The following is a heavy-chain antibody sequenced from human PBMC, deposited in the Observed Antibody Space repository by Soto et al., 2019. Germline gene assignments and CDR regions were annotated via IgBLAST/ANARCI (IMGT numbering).Heavy chain of an antibody. CDR1: GFTFSDYY. J-gene: IGHJ4*02. D-gene: IGHD6-6*01. CDR3: TRTSEYSSSSGVGY. CDR2: ISSSSSYT. Sequence: QVQLVESGGGLVKPGGSLRLSCAASGFTFSDYYMSWIRQAPGKGLEWVSYISSSSSYTNYADSVKGRFTISRDNAKNSLYLQMNSLRAEDTAVYYCTRTSEYSSSSGVGYWGQGTLVTVSS. V-gene: IGHV3-11*06.